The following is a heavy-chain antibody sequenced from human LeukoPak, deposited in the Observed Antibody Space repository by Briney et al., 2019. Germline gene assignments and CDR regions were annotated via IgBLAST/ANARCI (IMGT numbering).Heavy chain of an antibody. D-gene: IGHD5-18*01. CDR1: GGSISSSSYY. CDR3: AGPGRGKNYGRYNWFDP. CDR2: IYYSGST. V-gene: IGHV4-39*01. Sequence: SETLSLTCTVSGGSISSSSYYWGWIRQPPGKGLEWIGSIYYSGSTYYNPSLKSRVTISVDTSKNQFSLKLSSVTAADTAVYYRAGPGRGKNYGRYNWFDPWGQGTLVTVSS. J-gene: IGHJ5*02.